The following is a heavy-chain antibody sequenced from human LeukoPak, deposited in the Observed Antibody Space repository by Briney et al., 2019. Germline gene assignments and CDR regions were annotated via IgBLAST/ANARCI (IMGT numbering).Heavy chain of an antibody. CDR2: ITPNSGGT. D-gene: IGHD4-11*01. J-gene: IGHJ4*02. V-gene: IGHV1-2*02. CDR1: GYTFTSYG. Sequence: ASVKVSCKASGYTFTSYGISWVRQAPGQGLEWMGWITPNSGGTNYAQKFQDRVTMTRDTSITTASMELSRLRSDDTAVYYCARGVMSNDYNDYFDYWGQGALVTVSS. CDR3: ARGVMSNDYNDYFDY.